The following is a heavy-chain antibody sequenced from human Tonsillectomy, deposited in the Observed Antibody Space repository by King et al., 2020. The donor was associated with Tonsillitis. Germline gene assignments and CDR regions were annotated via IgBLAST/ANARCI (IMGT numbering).Heavy chain of an antibody. D-gene: IGHD6-19*01. CDR2: IRFDGSYR. CDR1: GFTFGHYG. J-gene: IGHJ6*02. V-gene: IGHV3-30*02. CDR3: AKPFGSEAGQNFYYGLDV. Sequence: VQLVESGGGVVQPGGSLRLSCEASGFTFGHYGFHWVRHSPVKGLEWVAFIRFDGSYRYFADSVKGRFSISRDNSKNTMFLQMNSLRLEDTAVYYCAKPFGSEAGQNFYYGLDVWGQGTTVTVSS.